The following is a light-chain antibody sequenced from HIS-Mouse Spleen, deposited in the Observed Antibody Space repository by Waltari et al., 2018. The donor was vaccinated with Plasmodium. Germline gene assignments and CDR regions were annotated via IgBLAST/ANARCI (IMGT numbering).Light chain of an antibody. J-gene: IGLJ3*02. CDR3: YSTVSSGNHRV. CDR2: EDS. V-gene: IGLV3-10*01. Sequence: SYELTQPPSVSVSPGQTARITCSGDALPKKYASWYQQKSGQAPWLVIYEDSKRASGIPDGVSGSSTGTTGTLAIMGAQVEDEADYYCYSTVSSGNHRVFGGGTKLTVL. CDR1: ALPKKY.